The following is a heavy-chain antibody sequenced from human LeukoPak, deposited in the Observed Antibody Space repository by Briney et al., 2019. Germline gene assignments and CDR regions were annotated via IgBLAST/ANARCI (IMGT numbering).Heavy chain of an antibody. CDR2: IYYSGST. V-gene: IGHV4-59*01. Sequence: PSETLSLTCTVSGGSISSYYWSWIRQPPGKGLEWIGYIYYSGSTNYNPSLKSQVTISVDTSKDQFSLKLSSVTAADTAVYYCARARVEMATTIAFDIWGQGTMVTVSS. D-gene: IGHD5-24*01. CDR1: GGSISSYY. CDR3: ARARVEMATTIAFDI. J-gene: IGHJ3*02.